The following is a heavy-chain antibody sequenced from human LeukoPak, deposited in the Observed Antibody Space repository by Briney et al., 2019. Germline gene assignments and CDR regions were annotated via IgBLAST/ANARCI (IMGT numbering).Heavy chain of an antibody. CDR2: IYYSGST. CDR3: ARSITMIVVVTYYFDY. V-gene: IGHV4-59*12. J-gene: IGHJ4*02. CDR1: GGSISSYY. Sequence: SETLSLTCTVSGGSISSYYWSWIRQPPGKGLEWIGYIYYSGSTNYSPSLKSRVTISVDTSKNQFSLKLSSVTAADTAVYYCARSITMIVVVTYYFDYWGQGTLVTVSS. D-gene: IGHD3-22*01.